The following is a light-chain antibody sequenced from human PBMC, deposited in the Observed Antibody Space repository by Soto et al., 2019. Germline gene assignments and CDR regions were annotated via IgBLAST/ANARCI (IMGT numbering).Light chain of an antibody. V-gene: IGLV2-11*01. J-gene: IGLJ1*01. CDR2: EVN. Sequence: QSALTQPRSVSGSPGQSVAIACTGTSRDIEAYDSVSWYQQHPCKAPKLILSEVNKRPSGVSYRFSGSKSGNTASLTISGLQGEDEADYYCCSFAGSYYVFGTGTKLTVL. CDR1: SRDIEAYDS. CDR3: CSFAGSYYV.